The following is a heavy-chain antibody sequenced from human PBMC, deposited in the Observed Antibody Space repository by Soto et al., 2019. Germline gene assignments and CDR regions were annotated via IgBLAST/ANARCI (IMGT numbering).Heavy chain of an antibody. Sequence: EVQLLESGGGLVQPGGSLRLSCTASGFTFTYYAFSWVRQAPGKGLEWVSAISANGQGIYYADSVRGRFTISRDNSKNTVFLHMDSLRAEDTAVYYCAKDRDYSRDQFHYWGQGTLVTVSS. CDR2: ISANGQGI. J-gene: IGHJ4*02. D-gene: IGHD2-21*01. V-gene: IGHV3-23*01. CDR1: GFTFTYYA. CDR3: AKDRDYSRDQFHY.